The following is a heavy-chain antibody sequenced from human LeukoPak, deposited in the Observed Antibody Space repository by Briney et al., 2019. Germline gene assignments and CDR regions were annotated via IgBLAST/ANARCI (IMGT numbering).Heavy chain of an antibody. V-gene: IGHV3-66*01. J-gene: IGHJ6*03. Sequence: GGSLRLSCAASGFTFSSYSMNWVRQAPGKGLEWVSVLYSGDSTYYADSVKGRFTISSDNSKNTLYLQMNSLRAEDTAVYYCARDQRLPGRERSYYYYYYMDVWGIGTTVTISS. CDR2: LYSGDST. CDR1: GFTFSSYS. CDR3: ARDQRLPGRERSYYYYYYMDV. D-gene: IGHD6-25*01.